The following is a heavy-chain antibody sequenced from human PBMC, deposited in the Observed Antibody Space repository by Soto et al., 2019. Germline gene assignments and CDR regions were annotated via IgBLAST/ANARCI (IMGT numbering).Heavy chain of an antibody. D-gene: IGHD2-15*01. CDR2: RYYSEST. CDR1: GGSITTGGYY. Sequence: SETLSLTCTVSGGSITTGGYYWSWIRQLPGKGLEWIGHRYYSESTYYNPSLKSRVSISLDTSKNQFSLKLSFVTAADTAMYYCARAKCSGGSCYSWSLDYWGQGTPVTVSS. J-gene: IGHJ4*02. CDR3: ARAKCSGGSCYSWSLDY. V-gene: IGHV4-31*03.